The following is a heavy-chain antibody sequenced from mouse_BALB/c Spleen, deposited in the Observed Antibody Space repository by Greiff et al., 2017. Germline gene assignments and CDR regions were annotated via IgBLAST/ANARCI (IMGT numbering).Heavy chain of an antibody. D-gene: IGHD1-1*01. V-gene: IGHV5-12-2*01. CDR2: ISNGGGST. J-gene: IGHJ3*01. CDR1: GFTFSSYT. CDR3: ARHNGITTVEGFAY. Sequence: EVKLVESGGGLVQPGGSLKLSCAASGFTFSSYTMSWVRQTPEKRLEWVAYISNGGGSTYYPDTVKGRFTISRDNAKNTLYLQMSSLKSEDTAMYYCARHNGITTVEGFAYWGQGTLVTVSA.